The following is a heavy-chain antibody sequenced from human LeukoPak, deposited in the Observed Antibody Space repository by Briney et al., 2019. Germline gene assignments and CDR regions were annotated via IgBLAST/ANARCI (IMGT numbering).Heavy chain of an antibody. D-gene: IGHD5-24*01. J-gene: IGHJ6*02. CDR3: ARGDGYIRYGMDV. Sequence: GASVKVSCKASGYTFTSYYMHWVRQAPGQGLEWMGIINPNSGSTTYAQNFQDSVTTTRDTSTSTVYMELSSLRSEDTAVYYCARGDGYIRYGMDVWGQGTTVTVSS. CDR2: INPNSGST. V-gene: IGHV1-46*01. CDR1: GYTFTSYY.